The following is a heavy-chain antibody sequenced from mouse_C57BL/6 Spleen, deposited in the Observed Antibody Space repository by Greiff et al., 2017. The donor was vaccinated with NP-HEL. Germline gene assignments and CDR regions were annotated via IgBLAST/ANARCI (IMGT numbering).Heavy chain of an antibody. J-gene: IGHJ1*03. Sequence: EVKLMESGGDLVKPGGSLKLSCAASGFTFSSYGMSWVRQTPDKRLEWVATISSGGSYTYYPDSVQGRFTISRDNAKNTLYLQMSSLKSEDTAMYDCARHEEKKSWYFDVWGTGTTVTVSS. CDR2: ISSGGSYT. CDR3: ARHEEKKSWYFDV. CDR1: GFTFSSYG. V-gene: IGHV5-6*01.